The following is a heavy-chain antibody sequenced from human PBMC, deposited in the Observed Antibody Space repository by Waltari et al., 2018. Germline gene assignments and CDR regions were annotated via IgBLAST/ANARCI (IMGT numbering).Heavy chain of an antibody. V-gene: IGHV4-34*01. Sequence: QVQLQQWGAGLLKPSETLSLTCAVTGGSFNSYYGGWFPQPPGKVLEWIGEISHNGRTKENPSLKSRVAISVDTSKNHFSLKLNFLTAADTAVYYCARGEQLHLIRRNSFDTWGQGTLVTVSS. D-gene: IGHD1-1*01. J-gene: IGHJ5*02. CDR1: GGSFNSYY. CDR2: ISHNGRT. CDR3: ARGEQLHLIRRNSFDT.